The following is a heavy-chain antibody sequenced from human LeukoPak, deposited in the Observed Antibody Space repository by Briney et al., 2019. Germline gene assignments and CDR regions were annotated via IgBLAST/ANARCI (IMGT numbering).Heavy chain of an antibody. V-gene: IGHV3-23*01. D-gene: IGHD4-17*01. CDR1: GFTFSIYA. J-gene: IGHJ5*02. Sequence: GGSLRLSCAASGFTFSIYAMSWVRQAPGKGLEGFSTISGSGGDTYYADSVKGRFTVSRDNYKNTLYLQMKSLRAEDTAVYYCAKESTVTPGNVNWFDPWGQGTLVTVSS. CDR3: AKESTVTPGNVNWFDP. CDR2: ISGSGGDT.